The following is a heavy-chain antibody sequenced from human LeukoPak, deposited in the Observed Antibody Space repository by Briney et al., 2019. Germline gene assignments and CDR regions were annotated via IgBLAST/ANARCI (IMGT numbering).Heavy chain of an antibody. CDR2: IDYSGST. Sequence: PSETLSLTCTVSGVSISTYYWSWIRQPPGKGLEGIGYIDYSGSTKNPSLKSRVSISVDTSKNQFSLKLSSVTAADTAVYLCARHGSAYSFDYWGQGTLVTVSS. D-gene: IGHD6-25*01. J-gene: IGHJ4*02. CDR1: GVSISTYY. V-gene: IGHV4-59*08. CDR3: ARHGSAYSFDY.